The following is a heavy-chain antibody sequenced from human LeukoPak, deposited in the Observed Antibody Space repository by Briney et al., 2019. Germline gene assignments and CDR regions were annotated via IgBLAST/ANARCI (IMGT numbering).Heavy chain of an antibody. CDR3: AKEFGSGSYYAEINFDY. D-gene: IGHD3-10*01. CDR2: ISSSSSYI. CDR1: GFTLSNYW. J-gene: IGHJ4*02. Sequence: GGSLRLSCAASGFTLSNYWMSWVRQAPGKGLEWVSSISSSSSYIYYADSVKGRFTISRDNSKNTLYLQMNSLRAEDTAVYYCAKEFGSGSYYAEINFDYWGQGTLVTVSS. V-gene: IGHV3-21*04.